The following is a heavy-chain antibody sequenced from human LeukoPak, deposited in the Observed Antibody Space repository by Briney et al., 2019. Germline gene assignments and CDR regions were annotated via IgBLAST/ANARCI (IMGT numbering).Heavy chain of an antibody. D-gene: IGHD2-15*01. CDR2: IRYDGSNK. V-gene: IGHV3-30*02. J-gene: IGHJ4*02. CDR1: GFTFSSYG. Sequence: GGSLRLSCAASGFTFSSYGMHWVRQAPGKGLEWVAFIRYDGSNKYYADSVKGRFTISRDNSKNTLYLQMNSLRAEDTAVYYCANLERSEYCSGGSCYSSYFDYWGQGTLVTVSS. CDR3: ANLERSEYCSGGSCYSSYFDY.